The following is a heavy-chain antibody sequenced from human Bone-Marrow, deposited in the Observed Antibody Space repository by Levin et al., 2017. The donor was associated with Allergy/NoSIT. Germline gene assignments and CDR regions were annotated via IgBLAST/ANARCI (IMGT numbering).Heavy chain of an antibody. CDR2: IFPGDSDT. CDR3: ARKGVCSDGSGYATFDS. Sequence: GESLKISCKGSGYTFSNRWIGWVRQKPGKGLEWMGVIFPGDSDTTYSPSFQGQVTFSADKSSSTAYLQWSSLQASDTATYYCARKGVCSDGSGYATFDSWGQGTLVTVSS. D-gene: IGHD2-15*01. J-gene: IGHJ4*02. V-gene: IGHV5-51*01. CDR1: GYTFSNRW.